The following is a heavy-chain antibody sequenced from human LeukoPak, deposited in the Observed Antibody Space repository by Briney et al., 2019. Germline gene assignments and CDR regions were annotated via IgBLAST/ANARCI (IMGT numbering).Heavy chain of an antibody. CDR2: ISSSGRTT. V-gene: IGHV3-48*03. D-gene: IGHD3-10*01. CDR3: AKGGYGSGSYYPFDY. Sequence: GGSLRLSCAASGFSFSSYEMNWVRQAPGKGLEWVSYISSSGRTTYYADSVKGRFTISRDNSKNTLYLQMNSLRAEDTAVYYCAKGGYGSGSYYPFDYWGQGTLVTVSS. CDR1: GFSFSSYE. J-gene: IGHJ4*02.